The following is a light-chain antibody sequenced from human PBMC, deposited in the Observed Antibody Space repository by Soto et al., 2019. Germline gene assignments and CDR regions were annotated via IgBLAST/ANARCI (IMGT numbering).Light chain of an antibody. V-gene: IGKV1-5*01. J-gene: IGKJ5*01. CDR2: DAS. CDR3: QQYNSYPIT. CDR1: QSISSW. Sequence: DIQMTPSPSTLSASVGDRVTITCRASQSISSWLAWYQQKPGKAPKLLIYDASSLESGVPPRFSGSGSGTEFTLTISSLQPDDFATYYCQQYNSYPITFGQGTRLEIK.